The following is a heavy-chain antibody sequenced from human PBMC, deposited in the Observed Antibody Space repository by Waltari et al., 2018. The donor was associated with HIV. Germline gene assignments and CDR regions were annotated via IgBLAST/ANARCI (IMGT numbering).Heavy chain of an antibody. CDR1: GFPFTPCW. D-gene: IGHD6-19*01. J-gene: IGHJ4*02. V-gene: IGHV3-7*01. Sequence: EVQLVESGGDLVRPGGPLRLSCGVCGFPFTPCWMSWVRQAPGKGLEWAASIKNDGSEKYYVDSVKGRFTISRDNAKNSLYLQMNDLRAEDTALYYCVRRGTGWFLGGYDYWGQGVLVTVSS. CDR3: VRRGTGWFLGGYDY. CDR2: IKNDGSEK.